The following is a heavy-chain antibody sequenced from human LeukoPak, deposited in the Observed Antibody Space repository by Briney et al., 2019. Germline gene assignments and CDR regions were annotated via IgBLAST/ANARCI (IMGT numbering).Heavy chain of an antibody. CDR1: GITFQSYW. CDR3: ARARIGHNSDY. CDR2: IKQDGSEK. D-gene: IGHD1-14*01. Sequence: PGGSLRLSCAASGITFQSYWMTWVRQAPGKGLEWVANIKQDGSEKYYVDSVKGRFTISRDNAKNSLYLQMNSLRVEDTAVYYCARARIGHNSDYWGQGTLVTVSS. J-gene: IGHJ4*02. V-gene: IGHV3-7*01.